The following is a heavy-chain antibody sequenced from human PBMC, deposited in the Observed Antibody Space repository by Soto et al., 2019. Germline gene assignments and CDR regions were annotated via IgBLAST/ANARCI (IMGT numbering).Heavy chain of an antibody. Sequence: SETLSLTCTVSGGSISSSSYYWGWIRQPPGKGLEWIGSIYYSGSTYYNPSLKSRVTISVDTSKNQFSLKLSSVTAADTAVYYCAGITIFGVGDGMDVWGQGTKVTVSS. CDR2: IYYSGST. CDR1: GGSISSSSYY. V-gene: IGHV4-39*01. CDR3: AGITIFGVGDGMDV. J-gene: IGHJ6*02. D-gene: IGHD3-3*01.